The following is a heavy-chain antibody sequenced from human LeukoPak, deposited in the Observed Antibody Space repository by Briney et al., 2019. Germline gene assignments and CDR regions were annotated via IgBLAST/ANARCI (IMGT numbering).Heavy chain of an antibody. Sequence: SETLSLTCAVSGYSISSGYYWGWIRQPPGQGLEWIGSIYHSGSTYYNPSLKSRVTISVDTSKNQFSLKLSSVTAADTAVYYCARQWLPRADAFDIWGQGTMVTVSS. V-gene: IGHV4-38-2*01. CDR1: GYSISSGYY. D-gene: IGHD6-19*01. CDR3: ARQWLPRADAFDI. CDR2: IYHSGST. J-gene: IGHJ3*02.